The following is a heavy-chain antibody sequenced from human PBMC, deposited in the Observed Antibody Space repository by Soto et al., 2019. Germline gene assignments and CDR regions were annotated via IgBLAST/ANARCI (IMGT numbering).Heavy chain of an antibody. CDR1: GFTFSNYW. Sequence: GGSLRLSCAVSGFTFSNYWMTWVRQAPGKGLEWVSDINGNGRETYYGDSVKGRFTTSRDNSKSMSFLQLNSLRGDDTAVYYCARRALDGRNSPIDFWGQGVLVTVSS. V-gene: IGHV3-23*01. D-gene: IGHD1-1*01. J-gene: IGHJ4*02. CDR3: ARRALDGRNSPIDF. CDR2: INGNGRET.